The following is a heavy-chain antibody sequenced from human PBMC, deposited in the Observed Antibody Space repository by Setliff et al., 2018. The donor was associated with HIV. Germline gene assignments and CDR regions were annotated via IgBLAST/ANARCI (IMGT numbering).Heavy chain of an antibody. D-gene: IGHD3-3*01. V-gene: IGHV4-38-2*01. J-gene: IGHJ4*02. CDR2: VYHRGTT. Sequence: PSETLSLTCAVSGYSISTAYYWGWIRQPPGKGLEWIGRVYHRGTTYYNPSLKSRVNISVDMSNNQFSLKVTSVTAADTAVYYCMRGRSITIFGVAYFDFWGQGTQVTVSS. CDR3: MRGRSITIFGVAYFDF. CDR1: GYSISTAYY.